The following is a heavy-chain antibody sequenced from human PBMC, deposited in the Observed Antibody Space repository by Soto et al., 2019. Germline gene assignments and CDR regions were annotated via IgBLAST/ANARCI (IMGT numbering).Heavy chain of an antibody. J-gene: IGHJ4*02. CDR2: IIPIFGTA. V-gene: IGHV1-69*13. CDR1: GGTFSSYA. Sequence: ASVKVSCKASGGTFSSYAISWVRQAPGEGLEWMGGIIPIFGTANYAQKFQGRVTITADESTSTAYMELSSLRSEDTAVYYCARSGTPLYSCGYLVDYWGQGTLVTVSS. D-gene: IGHD5-18*01. CDR3: ARSGTPLYSCGYLVDY.